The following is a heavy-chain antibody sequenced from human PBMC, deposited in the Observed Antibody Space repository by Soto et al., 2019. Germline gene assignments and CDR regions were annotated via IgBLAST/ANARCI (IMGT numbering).Heavy chain of an antibody. D-gene: IGHD3-10*01. J-gene: IGHJ5*02. CDR1: GFTFSSYW. Sequence: EVQLEESGGGLVQPGGSLRLSCAASGFTFSSYWMHWVRQAPGKGLVWVSRINPDGSRTTYADSVTGRFTISRDNAKNTVYLQMYSLRAEDTAVYYCARVKSGSYYWFDPWGQGTLVTVSS. CDR2: INPDGSRT. V-gene: IGHV3-74*01. CDR3: ARVKSGSYYWFDP.